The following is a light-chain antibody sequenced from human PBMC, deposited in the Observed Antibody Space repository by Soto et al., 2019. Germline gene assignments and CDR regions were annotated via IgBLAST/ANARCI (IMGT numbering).Light chain of an antibody. J-gene: IGKJ1*01. Sequence: DIQLTQSPSTLSASVGDRVTITCRASQRIDRYLAWYQQKPGKAPKLLVYDASTLEGGVPSRFSGSGSATEFILTITNLQPEDSGTYYCQHPKWAFGQGTTVEI. CDR3: QHPKWA. CDR2: DAS. CDR1: QRIDRY. V-gene: IGKV1-5*01.